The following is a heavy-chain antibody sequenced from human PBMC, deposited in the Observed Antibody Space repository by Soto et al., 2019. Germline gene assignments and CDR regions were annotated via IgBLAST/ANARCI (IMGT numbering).Heavy chain of an antibody. CDR1: GFTFSSYG. J-gene: IGHJ6*02. CDR2: ISYDGSNK. CDR3: AKALRRYNWNYFISVDYYYGMDV. Sequence: RPGGSLRLSCAASGFTFSSYGMHWVRQAPGKGLEWVAVISYDGSNKYYADSVKGRFTISRDNSKNTLYLQMNSLRAEDTAVYYCAKALRRYNWNYFISVDYYYGMDVWGQGTTVTVSS. D-gene: IGHD1-7*01. V-gene: IGHV3-30*18.